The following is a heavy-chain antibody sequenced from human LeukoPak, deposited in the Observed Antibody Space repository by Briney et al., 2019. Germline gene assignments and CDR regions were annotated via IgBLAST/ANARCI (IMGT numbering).Heavy chain of an antibody. V-gene: IGHV4-34*01. Sequence: SETLSLTCAVYGGSFSGYYWSWIRQPPGKGLEWIGEINHSGSTNYNPSLKSRVTISVATSKNQFSLKLSSVTAADTAVYYCARGPSTMYDDFWGGYFAFDIWGQGTMVTVSS. D-gene: IGHD3-3*01. CDR2: INHSGST. J-gene: IGHJ3*02. CDR1: GGSFSGYY. CDR3: ARGPSTMYDDFWGGYFAFDI.